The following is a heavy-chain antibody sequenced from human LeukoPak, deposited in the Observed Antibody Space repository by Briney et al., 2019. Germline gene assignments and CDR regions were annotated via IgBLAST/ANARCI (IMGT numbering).Heavy chain of an antibody. CDR1: GGSISSGSYY. V-gene: IGHV4-61*02. J-gene: IGHJ4*02. Sequence: PSQTLSLTCTVSGGSISSGSYYWSWIRQPAGKGLEWIGRIYTSGSTNYNPSLKSRVTISVDTSKNQFSLKLSSVTAADTAVYYCAREVIMYCGGDCYQDYFDYWGQGTLVTVSS. D-gene: IGHD2-21*02. CDR2: IYTSGST. CDR3: AREVIMYCGGDCYQDYFDY.